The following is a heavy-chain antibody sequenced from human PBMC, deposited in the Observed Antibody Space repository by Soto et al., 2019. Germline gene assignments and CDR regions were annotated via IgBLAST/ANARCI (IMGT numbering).Heavy chain of an antibody. V-gene: IGHV1-69*08. Sequence: QVQLVQSGAEVKKPGSSVKVSCKASGGTFSSYTISWVRQAPGQGLEWMGRIIPILGIANYAQKFQGRVTITADKSTCTAYMELSSLRSEDTAVYYCARDGREWDWNYVVNWFDPWGQGTLVTVSS. D-gene: IGHD1-7*01. CDR1: GGTFSSYT. CDR3: ARDGREWDWNYVVNWFDP. J-gene: IGHJ5*02. CDR2: IIPILGIA.